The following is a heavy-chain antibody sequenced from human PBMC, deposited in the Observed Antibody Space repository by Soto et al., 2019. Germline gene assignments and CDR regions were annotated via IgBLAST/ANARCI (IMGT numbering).Heavy chain of an antibody. CDR3: ARGEQYSGRIFDY. V-gene: IGHV6-1*01. J-gene: IGHJ4*01. CDR1: GYSFSINSAG. Sequence: PPQALSITFAISGYSFSINSAGWSWVRQSPSRGLEWLGRTYYRSKWYYEYAVSVRGRITINPDTSKNQYSLQLNSVTPEDTAVYFCARGEQYSGRIFDYWGQGTLVTVSS. CDR2: TYYRSKWYY. D-gene: IGHD1-26*01.